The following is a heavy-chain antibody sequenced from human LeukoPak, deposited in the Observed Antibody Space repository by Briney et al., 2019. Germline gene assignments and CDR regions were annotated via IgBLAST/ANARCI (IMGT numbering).Heavy chain of an antibody. V-gene: IGHV1-18*01. CDR2: INAYHGNT. Sequence: ASVKVSCKASGYTFTNYGISWVRQAPGQGLGWMGWINAYHGNTNYAQKLQGRVTLTTDTSTSTAYMELKSLRSDDTAVYYCARDGGDLDYWGQGTLVTVSS. D-gene: IGHD2-21*02. J-gene: IGHJ4*02. CDR3: ARDGGDLDY. CDR1: GYTFTNYG.